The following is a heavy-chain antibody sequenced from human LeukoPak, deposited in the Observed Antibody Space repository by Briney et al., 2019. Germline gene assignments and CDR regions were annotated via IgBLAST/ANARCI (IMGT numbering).Heavy chain of an antibody. CDR3: ARDNSVEDTAWWFDP. J-gene: IGHJ5*02. CDR2: INPSGGST. V-gene: IGHV1-46*01. Sequence: ASVKVSCKLSGYSFIELSIHWVRQAPGQGLEWMGIINPSGGSTSYAQKFQGRVTMTRDMSTSTDYMELSSLRSEDTAVYYCARDNSVEDTAWWFDPWGQGTLVTVSS. D-gene: IGHD4-23*01. CDR1: GYSFIELS.